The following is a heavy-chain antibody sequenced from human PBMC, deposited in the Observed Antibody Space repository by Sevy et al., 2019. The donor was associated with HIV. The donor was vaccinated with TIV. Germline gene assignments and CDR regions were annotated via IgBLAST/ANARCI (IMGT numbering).Heavy chain of an antibody. J-gene: IGHJ6*03. D-gene: IGHD2-2*01. CDR1: GGTFSSYA. V-gene: IGHV1-69*06. CDR3: ASPSSTRNDYYYYYMDV. CDR2: IIPIFGTA. Sequence: SVKVSCKASGGTFSSYAISWVRQAPGQGLEWMGGIIPIFGTANYAQTFQGRVTITADKSTSTVYMELSSLRSEDTAVYYCASPSSTRNDYYYYYMDVWGKGTTVTVSS.